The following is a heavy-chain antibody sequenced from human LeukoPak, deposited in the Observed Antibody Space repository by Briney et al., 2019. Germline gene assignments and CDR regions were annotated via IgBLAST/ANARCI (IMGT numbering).Heavy chain of an antibody. V-gene: IGHV4-59*10. J-gene: IGHJ4*02. CDR2: IYTSGST. CDR3: ARAGYYTAAGFDY. Sequence: SETLSLTCAVYGGSFSGYYWSWIRQPAGKGLEWIGRIYTSGSTNYNPSLKSRVTMSVDTSKNQFSLKLSSVTAADTAVYYCARAGYYTAAGFDYWGQGTLVTVSS. CDR1: GGSFSGYY. D-gene: IGHD1-26*01.